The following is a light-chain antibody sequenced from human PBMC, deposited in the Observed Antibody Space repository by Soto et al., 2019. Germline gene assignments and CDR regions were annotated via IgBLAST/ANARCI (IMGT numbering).Light chain of an antibody. CDR2: GAS. J-gene: IGKJ2*01. CDR3: QQYGSSPYT. CDR1: QSVTSNC. V-gene: IGKV3-20*01. Sequence: EIVLTQSPGTLSLSPGEGATLSCRASQSVTSNCLAWYRQKPGQAPSLLIHGASSRLTGIPDRISGSGSGTDFTLTISRLEPEDSAVYYCQQYGSSPYTFGQGTKLEIK.